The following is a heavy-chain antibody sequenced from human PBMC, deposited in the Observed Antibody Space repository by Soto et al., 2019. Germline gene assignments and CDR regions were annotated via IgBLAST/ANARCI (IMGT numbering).Heavy chain of an antibody. V-gene: IGHV1-2*04. D-gene: IGHD3-10*01. CDR1: GYTFTGYY. Sequence: ASVKVSCKASGYTFTGYYMHWVRQAPGQGLEWMGWINPNSGGTNYAQKFQGWVTMTRDTSSSTAYMELSRLRSDDTAVYYCARGRNADYYCSGSQSCDYWGQGTLGTFSS. CDR2: INPNSGGT. CDR3: ARGRNADYYCSGSQSCDY. J-gene: IGHJ4*02.